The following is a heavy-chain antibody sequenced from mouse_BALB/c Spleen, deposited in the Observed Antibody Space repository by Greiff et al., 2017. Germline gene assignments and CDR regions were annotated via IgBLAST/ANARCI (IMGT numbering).Heavy chain of an antibody. CDR2: INPGSGGT. CDR1: GYAFTNYL. V-gene: IGHV1-54*01. D-gene: IGHD1-1*01. J-gene: IGHJ4*01. CDR3: ARSHYGSSFLYYAMDY. Sequence: QVQLKESGAELVRPGTSVKVSCKASGYAFTNYLIEWVKQRPGQGLEWIGVINPGSGGTNYNEKFKGKATLTADKSSSTAYMQLSSLTSDDSAVYFCARSHYGSSFLYYAMDYWGQGTSVTVSS.